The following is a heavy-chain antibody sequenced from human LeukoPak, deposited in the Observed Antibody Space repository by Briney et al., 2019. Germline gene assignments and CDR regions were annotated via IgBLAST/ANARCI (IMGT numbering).Heavy chain of an antibody. J-gene: IGHJ4*02. CDR1: GGPISSYY. V-gene: IGHV4-4*07. Sequence: SETLSLTCTVSGGPISSYYWSWIRQPAGKGLEWIGRIYTSGSTNYNPSLKSRVTMSVDTSKNQFSLKLSSVTAADTAVYYCARAGRRSLSGSYYFDYWGQGTLVTVSS. D-gene: IGHD3-10*01. CDR2: IYTSGST. CDR3: ARAGRRSLSGSYYFDY.